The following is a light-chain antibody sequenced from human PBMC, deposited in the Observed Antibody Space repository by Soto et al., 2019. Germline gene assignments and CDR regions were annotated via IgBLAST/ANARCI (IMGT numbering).Light chain of an antibody. V-gene: IGKV3-20*01. CDR3: QQYGSSST. J-gene: IGKJ5*01. Sequence: IVLSQSPGTLSLSPGERATLSCRASQSVSSSYLAWYQQKPGQAPRLLIYGASSRPSGIPDRFSGSGSGTDFTLTISRLEPEDFAVYYCQQYGSSSTFGQGTRLDI. CDR1: QSVSSSY. CDR2: GAS.